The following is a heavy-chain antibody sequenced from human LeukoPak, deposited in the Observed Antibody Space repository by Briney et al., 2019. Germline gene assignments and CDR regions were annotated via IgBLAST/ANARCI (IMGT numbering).Heavy chain of an antibody. CDR2: IYPGDSES. J-gene: IGHJ5*02. Sequence: GESLKISCKGSGYSFSSYWIGWVRQMPGKGLDWMGIIYPGDSESRYSPSFQGQVTMSADKSISTAYLQWSSLKASDTAMYYCARLKADCTNGVCETGEGWFDPWGQGTLVTVSS. V-gene: IGHV5-51*01. D-gene: IGHD2-8*01. CDR1: GYSFSSYW. CDR3: ARLKADCTNGVCETGEGWFDP.